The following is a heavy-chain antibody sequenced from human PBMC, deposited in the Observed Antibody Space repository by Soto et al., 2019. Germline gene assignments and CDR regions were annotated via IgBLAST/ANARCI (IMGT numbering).Heavy chain of an antibody. CDR3: ARGSYYDFWSGHYTIGYYYYGMDV. CDR2: ISSSSSTI. Sequence: PEGSLRRSCVASGCTCSSYSKNWVRQAPGKGPEWVSYISSSSSTIYYADSVKGRFTISRDNAKNSLYLQMNSLRDKDTAVYYCARGSYYDFWSGHYTIGYYYYGMDVWGQGTTVTVTS. J-gene: IGHJ6*02. V-gene: IGHV3-48*02. CDR1: GCTCSSYS. D-gene: IGHD3-3*01.